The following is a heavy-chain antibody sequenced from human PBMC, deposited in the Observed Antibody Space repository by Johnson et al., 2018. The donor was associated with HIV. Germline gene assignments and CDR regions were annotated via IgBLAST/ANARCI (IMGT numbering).Heavy chain of an antibody. Sequence: VQLVESGGGLVQPGGSLRLSCAASGFTFSSYAVSWVRQAPGKGLEWVSGASGSGGSTYYADSVKGRFTISRVNSKNTLYLQMNSLRAEHTAVYYCAKDRRITGTIPFYAFDIWGQGTMVTVSS. CDR2: ASGSGGST. V-gene: IGHV3-23*04. CDR3: AKDRRITGTIPFYAFDI. CDR1: GFTFSSYA. J-gene: IGHJ3*02. D-gene: IGHD1-7*01.